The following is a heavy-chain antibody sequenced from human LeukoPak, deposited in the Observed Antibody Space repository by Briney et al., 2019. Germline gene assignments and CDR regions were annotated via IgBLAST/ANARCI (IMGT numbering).Heavy chain of an antibody. D-gene: IGHD5-12*01. CDR2: ISSNGGST. Sequence: PGGSLRLSCSASGFTFSNSAMYRVRQAPGKGLEYVSAISSNGGSTYYADSVKGRFTISRDNSKSTLYLQMSSLRAEDTAVYYCVKYSGFDYFFDFWGQGTLVTVSS. J-gene: IGHJ4*02. CDR3: VKYSGFDYFFDF. CDR1: GFTFSNSA. V-gene: IGHV3-64D*06.